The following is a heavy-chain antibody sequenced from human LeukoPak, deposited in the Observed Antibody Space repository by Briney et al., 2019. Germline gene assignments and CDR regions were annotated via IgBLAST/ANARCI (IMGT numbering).Heavy chain of an antibody. CDR1: GYTFISYY. V-gene: IGHV1-46*01. D-gene: IGHD3-22*01. CDR3: ARDQYYDSKGWFDP. CDR2: INPSGGST. Sequence: ASVKVSCKASGYTFISYYIHWVRQAPGQGLEWMGMINPSGGSTGFAQKFQGRVTMTRDMSTSTAYMELRSLRSDDTAVYYCARDQYYDSKGWFDPWGQGTLVTVSS. J-gene: IGHJ5*02.